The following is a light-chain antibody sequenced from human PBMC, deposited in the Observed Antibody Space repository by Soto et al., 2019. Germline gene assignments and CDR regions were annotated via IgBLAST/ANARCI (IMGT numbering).Light chain of an antibody. J-gene: IGKJ1*01. CDR1: QSLRSS. V-gene: IGKV3-20*01. CDR2: DAS. Sequence: DIVLTQSPGTLSLSPGERATLSCRASQSLRSSLAWYQQKPGQAPRLLIYDASTRATGIPARFSGSGSGTDFTLTISGLQSEDFAVYYCQQYGSSGTFGQGTKVDIK. CDR3: QQYGSSGT.